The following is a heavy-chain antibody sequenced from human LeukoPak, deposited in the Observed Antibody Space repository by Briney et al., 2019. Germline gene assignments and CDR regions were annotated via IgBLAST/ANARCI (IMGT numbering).Heavy chain of an antibody. J-gene: IGHJ5*02. V-gene: IGHV4-4*07. Sequence: PSETLSLTCTVSGCSITSYYWDWIRQPAGKGLEYIGRMYTDGSAKYNPSLKSRVTMSLDTSKNQFSLKLSSVTAADTAVYYCARDGGTSGTYYKPWGQGTLVTVSS. CDR1: GCSITSYY. D-gene: IGHD3-10*01. CDR2: MYTDGSA. CDR3: ARDGGTSGTYYKP.